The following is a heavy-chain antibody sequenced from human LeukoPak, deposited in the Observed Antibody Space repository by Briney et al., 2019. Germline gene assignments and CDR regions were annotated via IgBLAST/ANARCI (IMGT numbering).Heavy chain of an antibody. CDR3: ARDEGKTTGAAFDI. V-gene: IGHV1-2*02. J-gene: IGHJ3*02. CDR2: INPNSGGT. D-gene: IGHD4-11*01. CDR1: GYTFTVYY. Sequence: ASVKVSCKASGYTFTVYYMHWVRQAPGQGLEWMGWINPNSGGTNYAQKFQGRVTMTRDTSISTAYMELSRLRSDDTAVYYCARDEGKTTGAAFDIWGQGTMVTVSS.